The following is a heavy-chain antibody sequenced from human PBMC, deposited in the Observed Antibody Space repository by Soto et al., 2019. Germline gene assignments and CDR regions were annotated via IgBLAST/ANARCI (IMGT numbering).Heavy chain of an antibody. CDR3: AKDRAPSRSWYVNRGPNWFDR. J-gene: IGHJ5*01. V-gene: IGHV3-30*18. CDR2: ISYDVSNK. D-gene: IGHD6-13*01. Sequence: GGSLRLSCAASGFTFSSYGMHWVRQAPGKGLEWVAVISYDVSNKYYADSVKGRFTISRDNSKNTLYLQMNSLRAEDTAVYYCAKDRAPSRSWYVNRGPNWFDRWGQGTLVTFSS. CDR1: GFTFSSYG.